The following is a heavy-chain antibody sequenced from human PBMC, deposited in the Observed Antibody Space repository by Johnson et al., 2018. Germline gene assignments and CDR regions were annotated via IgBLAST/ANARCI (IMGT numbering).Heavy chain of an antibody. J-gene: IGHJ3*02. V-gene: IGHV3-33*01. D-gene: IGHD3-9*01. CDR1: GFMFSSYG. CDR2: IWSDARDQ. Sequence: QVQLVESGGGVVQXGRSXRLXCAASGFMFSSYGMHWVRQAPGKGLEWVAVIWSDARDQTYAESVKGRFTISRDNSQNTLYLQMNSLRAEDTAVYYCARRSIALTGNDAFDMWGQGTMVTVSS. CDR3: ARRSIALTGNDAFDM.